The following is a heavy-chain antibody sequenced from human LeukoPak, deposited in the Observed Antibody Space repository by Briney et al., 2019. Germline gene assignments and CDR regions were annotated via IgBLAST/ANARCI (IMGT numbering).Heavy chain of an antibody. CDR1: GFTFSIYC. CDR3: VRDFRSADY. V-gene: IGHV3-74*01. CDR2: ICPDGPVT. J-gene: IGHJ4*02. Sequence: GGSLRLSCAASGFTFSIYCRHWVRRAPGKGPMWVSRICPDGPVTNYADSVKARFSISRDNARNTVYLQMNSLRAEDTAIYYCVRDFRSADYWGQGTLVTVSS.